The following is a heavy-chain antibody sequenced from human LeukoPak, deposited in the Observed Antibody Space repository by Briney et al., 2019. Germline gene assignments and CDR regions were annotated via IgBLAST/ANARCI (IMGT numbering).Heavy chain of an antibody. CDR3: ARDLYDFWSGSLDAFDI. V-gene: IGHV3-7*01. D-gene: IGHD3-3*01. Sequence: GGSLRLSCAASGFTFSSNWMSWVRQPPGKGLEWGATIKQDGGEKYYVDSVKGRFTISRDNAKNSLYLQMNSLRAEDTAVYYCARDLYDFWSGSLDAFDIWGQGTMVTVSS. CDR1: GFTFSSNW. J-gene: IGHJ3*02. CDR2: IKQDGGEK.